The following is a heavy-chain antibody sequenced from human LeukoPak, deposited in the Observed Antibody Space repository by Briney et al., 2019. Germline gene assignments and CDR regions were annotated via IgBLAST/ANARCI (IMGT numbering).Heavy chain of an antibody. CDR3: AKDEVVVVPAAMTFDP. CDR2: ISYDGSNK. CDR1: GFTFSSYA. Sequence: GGSLRLSCAASGFTFSSYAMHWVRQAPGKGLEWVVVISYDGSNKYYADSVKGRFTISRDNSKNTLYLQMNSLRAEDTAVYYCAKDEVVVVPAAMTFDPWGQGTLVTVSS. D-gene: IGHD2-2*01. J-gene: IGHJ5*02. V-gene: IGHV3-30-3*01.